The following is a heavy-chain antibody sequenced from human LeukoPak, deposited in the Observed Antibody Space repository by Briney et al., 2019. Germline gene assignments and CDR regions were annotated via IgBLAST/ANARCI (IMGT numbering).Heavy chain of an antibody. CDR1: GYTFTSYY. CDR2: INPSGGST. Sequence: ASVNVSCKASGYTFTSYYMHWVRQAPGQGLEWMGIINPSGGSTSYAQKFQGRVTMTRDTSTSTVYMELSSLRSEDTAVYYCARGSYYDSSGAPNRFDYWGQGTLVTVSS. CDR3: ARGSYYDSSGAPNRFDY. D-gene: IGHD3-22*01. V-gene: IGHV1-46*01. J-gene: IGHJ4*02.